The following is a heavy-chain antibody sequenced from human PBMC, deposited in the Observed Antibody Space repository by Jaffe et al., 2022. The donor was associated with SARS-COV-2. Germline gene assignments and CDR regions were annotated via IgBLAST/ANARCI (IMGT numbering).Heavy chain of an antibody. CDR3: ARTPFGSSYYYYGMDV. J-gene: IGHJ6*02. Sequence: QVQLQESGPGLVKPSETLSLTCTVSGGSISSYYWSWIRQPPGKGLEWIGYIYYSGSTNYNPSLKSRVTISVDTSKNQFSLKLSSVTAADTAVYYCARTPFGSSYYYYGMDVWGQGTTVTVSS. CDR2: IYYSGST. V-gene: IGHV4-59*01. CDR1: GGSISSYY. D-gene: IGHD6-13*01.